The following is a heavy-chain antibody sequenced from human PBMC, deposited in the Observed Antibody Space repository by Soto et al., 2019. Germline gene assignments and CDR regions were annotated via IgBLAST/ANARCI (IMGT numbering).Heavy chain of an antibody. D-gene: IGHD5-12*01. V-gene: IGHV1-3*01. J-gene: IGHJ4*02. Sequence: GASVKVSCKASGYTFTSYAMHWVRQAPGQRLEWMGWINAGNGNTKYSQKFQGRVTITRDTSASTAYMELSSLRSEDTAVYYCARAWEGHSGYDYSPYYFDYWGRRPHESYDYSPYYFDYWGQGTLVTVSS. CDR2: INAGNGNT. CDR1: GYTFTSYA. CDR3: ARAWEGHSGYDYSPYYFDYWGRRPHESYDYSPYYFDY.